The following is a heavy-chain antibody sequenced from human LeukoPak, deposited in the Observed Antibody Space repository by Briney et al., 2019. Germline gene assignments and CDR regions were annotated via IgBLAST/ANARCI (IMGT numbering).Heavy chain of an antibody. Sequence: PGGSLRLSCAASGFTFSSYSMNWVRQAPGKGLEWVSSISSSSSYIYYADSVKGRFTISRDNAKNSLYLQMSSLRAEDTAVYYCARDRGIEPFSYYYDSSGYWRIFDYWGQGTLVTVSS. CDR2: ISSSSSYI. J-gene: IGHJ4*02. V-gene: IGHV3-21*01. D-gene: IGHD3-22*01. CDR1: GFTFSSYS. CDR3: ARDRGIEPFSYYYDSSGYWRIFDY.